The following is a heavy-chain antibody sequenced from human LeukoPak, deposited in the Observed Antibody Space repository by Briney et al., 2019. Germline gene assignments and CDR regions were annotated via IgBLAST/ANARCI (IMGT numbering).Heavy chain of an antibody. J-gene: IGHJ4*02. Sequence: PSETLSLTCTVSSGSVSNGDYYWSWLRQPPGKALEWIGYIYYTGSAYYNPSLGGRVTLSVDTSKNQFSVKLSSLTAADTAVYYSARSQNHYGSGDYWGQGTLVTVSS. CDR1: SGSVSNGDYY. D-gene: IGHD3-10*01. CDR2: IYYTGSA. CDR3: ARSQNHYGSGDY. V-gene: IGHV4-61*08.